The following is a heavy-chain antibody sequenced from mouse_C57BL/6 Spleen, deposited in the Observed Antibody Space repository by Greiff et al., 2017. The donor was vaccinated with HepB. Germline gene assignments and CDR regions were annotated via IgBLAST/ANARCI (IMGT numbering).Heavy chain of an antibody. V-gene: IGHV1-52*01. D-gene: IGHD1-1*01. CDR3: ARRGYYYGSSYYYAMDY. Sequence: QVQLQQPGAELVRPGSSVKLSCKASGYTFTSYWMHWVKQRPIQGLEWIGNIDPSDSETHYNQKFKDKATLTVDKSSSTAYMQLSSLTSEDSAVYYCARRGYYYGSSYYYAMDYWGQGTSVTVSS. CDR2: IDPSDSET. J-gene: IGHJ4*01. CDR1: GYTFTSYW.